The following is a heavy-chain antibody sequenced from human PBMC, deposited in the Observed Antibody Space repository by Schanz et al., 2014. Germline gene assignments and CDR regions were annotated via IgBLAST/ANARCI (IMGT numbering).Heavy chain of an antibody. D-gene: IGHD5-12*01. Sequence: EVHLLESGGGLVEPGGSLRLSCATSGFSLDIFAVSWVRQAPGKGLEWVSAMNESHSTIYYADSVRGRFTISRDNAENTLFLQMNNLRAENTAVYYGERKVVATIGGYNDNWGQGTLVIVSS. V-gene: IGHV3-23*01. J-gene: IGHJ4*02. CDR3: ERKVVATIGGYNDN. CDR2: MNESHSTI. CDR1: GFSLDIFA.